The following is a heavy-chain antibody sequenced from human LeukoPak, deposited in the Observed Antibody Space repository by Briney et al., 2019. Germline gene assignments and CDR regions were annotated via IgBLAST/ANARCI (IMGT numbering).Heavy chain of an antibody. CDR2: ISSSSSYI. Sequence: GGSLRLSCAASGFSLDNFVMNWVRQAPGKGLEWVSSISSSSSYIYYADSVKGRFTISRDNAKNSLYLQMNSLRAEDTAVYYCARVQYSSSSGFGYWGQGTLVTVSS. D-gene: IGHD6-6*01. V-gene: IGHV3-21*01. CDR3: ARVQYSSSSGFGY. J-gene: IGHJ4*02. CDR1: GFSLDNFV.